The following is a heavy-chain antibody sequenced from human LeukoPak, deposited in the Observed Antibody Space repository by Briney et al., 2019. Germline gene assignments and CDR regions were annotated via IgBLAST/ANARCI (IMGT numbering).Heavy chain of an antibody. Sequence: GGSLRLSCAASGFTFSSYGLHWVRQAPGKGLEWLAVISYDGSNKYYADSVKGRFTISRDNSKNTLYLQMNSLRAEDSAVYYCAKDARWFVPSLWGQGTLVTVSS. CDR1: GFTFSSYG. CDR3: AKDARWFVPSL. CDR2: ISYDGSNK. J-gene: IGHJ4*02. D-gene: IGHD4-23*01. V-gene: IGHV3-30*18.